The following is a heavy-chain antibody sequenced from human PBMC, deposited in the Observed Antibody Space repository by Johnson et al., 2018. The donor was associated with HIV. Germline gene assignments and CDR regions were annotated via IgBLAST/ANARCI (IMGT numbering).Heavy chain of an antibody. Sequence: SGGGVVQPGGSLRLSCAASGFTFSSYAMSWVRQAPGKGLEWVAVISSDANNKYYADSVKGRFTISRDNSKNTLYLQMSSLRAEDTALYYCARENTFLDVASRGDSFDIWGQGTMVTVSS. CDR3: ARENTFLDVASRGDSFDI. V-gene: IGHV3-30*03. D-gene: IGHD6-6*01. CDR1: GFTFSSYA. CDR2: ISSDANNK. J-gene: IGHJ3*02.